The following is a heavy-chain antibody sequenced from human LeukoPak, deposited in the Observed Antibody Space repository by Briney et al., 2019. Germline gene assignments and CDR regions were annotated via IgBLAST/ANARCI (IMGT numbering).Heavy chain of an antibody. CDR3: GRARIEVAGTGAFDY. D-gene: IGHD6-19*01. Sequence: GGSLRLSCVASGFTFSSYEMDWVRQAPGKGLEWVSNIRSGDTNINYADSVTGRFTISRDNAKNSLYLQMNSLRLEDTAFYYWGRARIEVAGTGAFDYWARAPLVTVS. CDR2: IRSGDTNI. CDR1: GFTFSSYE. J-gene: IGHJ4*02. V-gene: IGHV3-48*03.